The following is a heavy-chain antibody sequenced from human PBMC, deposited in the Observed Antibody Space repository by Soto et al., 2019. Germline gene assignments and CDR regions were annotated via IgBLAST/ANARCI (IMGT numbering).Heavy chain of an antibody. V-gene: IGHV3-21*01. D-gene: IGHD2-15*01. CDR1: GCHFSSYS. CDR2: ISSSSSYI. J-gene: IGHJ6*03. CDR3: ASGLGYCSGGSCRAIYYYYYMDV. Sequence: GGSLRLSCAASGCHFSSYSMNWVRQAPGKGLEWVSSISSSSSYIYYADSVKGRFTISRDNAKNSLYLQMNSLRAEDTAVYYCASGLGYCSGGSCRAIYYYYYMDVWGKGTTVTVSS.